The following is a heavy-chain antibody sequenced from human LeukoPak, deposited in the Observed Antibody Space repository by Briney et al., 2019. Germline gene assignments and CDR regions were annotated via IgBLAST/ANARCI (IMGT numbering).Heavy chain of an antibody. CDR3: AKDYSNYDRFDY. CDR1: GFTFSSYA. J-gene: IGHJ4*02. Sequence: PGGSLRLSCAASGFTFSSYAMSWVRQARGKGLEWVSDISGTGGSIDYADSVKGRFTSSRDNSKNTLYLQMNSLRAEDTAVYYCAKDYSNYDRFDYWGQGTQVTVSS. V-gene: IGHV3-23*01. D-gene: IGHD4-11*01. CDR2: ISGTGGSI.